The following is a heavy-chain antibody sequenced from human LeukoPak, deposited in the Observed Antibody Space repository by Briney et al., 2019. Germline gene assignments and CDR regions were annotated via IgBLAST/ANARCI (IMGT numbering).Heavy chain of an antibody. CDR3: ARGTVTTAGLFDY. Sequence: SVKVSCKASGGTFSSYAISWVRQAPGQGLEWMGGIIPIFGTANYAQKFQGRVTITTDESTSTAYMELSSLRSEDTAVYYCARGTVTTAGLFDYWGQGTLVTVSS. CDR2: IIPIFGTA. J-gene: IGHJ4*02. V-gene: IGHV1-69*05. CDR1: GGTFSSYA. D-gene: IGHD4-17*01.